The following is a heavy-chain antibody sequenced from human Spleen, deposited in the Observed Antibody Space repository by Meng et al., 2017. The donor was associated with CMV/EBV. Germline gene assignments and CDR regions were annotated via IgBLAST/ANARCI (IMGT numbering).Heavy chain of an antibody. V-gene: IGHV4-31*03. J-gene: IGHJ5*02. CDR1: GGSISSGAYY. D-gene: IGHD3/OR15-3a*01. CDR2: IYYSGST. CDR3: ASGLGSNWFDP. Sequence: SETLSLTCTVSGGSISSGAYYWGWIRQHPGKGLEWIGYIYYSGSTYYNPSLKSRVTISVGTSKNQFSLKLSSVTVADTAVYYCASGLGSNWFDPWGQGTLVTVSS.